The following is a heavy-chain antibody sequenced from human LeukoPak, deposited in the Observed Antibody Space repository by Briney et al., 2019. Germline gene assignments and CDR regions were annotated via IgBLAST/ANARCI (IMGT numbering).Heavy chain of an antibody. J-gene: IGHJ4*02. CDR2: IIPIFGTA. CDR3: ASSAGSGSYYLPHPADY. Sequence: GASVKVSCKTSGYTFTSYYIHWVRQAPGQGLEWMGGIIPIFGTANYAQKFQGRVTITADESTSTAYMELSSLRSEDTAVYYCASSAGSGSYYLPHPADYWGQGTLVTVSS. V-gene: IGHV1-69*13. D-gene: IGHD3-10*01. CDR1: GYTFTSYY.